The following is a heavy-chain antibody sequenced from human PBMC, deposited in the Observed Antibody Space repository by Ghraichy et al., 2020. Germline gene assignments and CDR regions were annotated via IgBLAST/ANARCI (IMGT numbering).Heavy chain of an antibody. CDR3: ARSPFSNYPPAWFYP. CDR2: IYYNGDT. D-gene: IGHD4-11*01. V-gene: IGHV4-39*01. Sequence: SETLSLTCTVFGGSISSSSHYWGWIRQPPGKGLEWVGGIYYNGDTYYNPSLNSRVTISVDTPKNQFSLKVTSLTAADTAVYFCARSPFSNYPPAWFYPWGQGTLVTVSS. J-gene: IGHJ5*02. CDR1: GGSISSSSHY.